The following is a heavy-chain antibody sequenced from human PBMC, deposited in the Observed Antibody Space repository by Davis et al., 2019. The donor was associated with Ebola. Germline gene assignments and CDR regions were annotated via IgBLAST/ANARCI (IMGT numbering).Heavy chain of an antibody. CDR1: RSTSGNSI. CDR2: MSFDSSK. J-gene: IGHJ4*02. Sequence: GNSLKIPCAASRSTSGNSILHWVGQAPGKGLEWVAGMSFDSSKYYAESVQGRFTISRDDSKNTLSLQMDSLRVEDTAVYHCAREGYSSGRAPAFDSWGQGTLVTVSS. D-gene: IGHD3-22*01. CDR3: AREGYSSGRAPAFDS. V-gene: IGHV3-30*01.